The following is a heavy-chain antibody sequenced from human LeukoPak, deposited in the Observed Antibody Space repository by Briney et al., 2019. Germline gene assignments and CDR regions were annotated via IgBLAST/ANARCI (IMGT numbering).Heavy chain of an antibody. Sequence: GESLTLACAASGFTFRNYWVNWVRLHPGGGLGWVANIKESGREKYYMDSVKGRFTITRDNARDSLYLQMNSLRVEDTAVYYCARGWGEKGRCRGGTCNNPEFDYWGQGTLVTVSS. D-gene: IGHD2-15*01. V-gene: IGHV3-7*01. CDR1: GFTFRNYW. J-gene: IGHJ4*02. CDR3: ARGWGEKGRCRGGTCNNPEFDY. CDR2: IKESGREK.